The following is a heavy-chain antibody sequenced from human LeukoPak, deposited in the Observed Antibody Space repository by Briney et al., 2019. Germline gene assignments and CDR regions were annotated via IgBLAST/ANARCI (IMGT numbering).Heavy chain of an antibody. Sequence: SVKVSCKASGYTFASYAISWVRQAPGQGLEWMGGIIPIFGTANYAQKFQGRVTITADESTSTAYMELSSLRSEDTAVYYCAIQGSRDGYNSDYWGQGTLVTVSS. D-gene: IGHD5-24*01. CDR1: GYTFASYA. CDR2: IIPIFGTA. V-gene: IGHV1-69*13. CDR3: AIQGSRDGYNSDY. J-gene: IGHJ4*02.